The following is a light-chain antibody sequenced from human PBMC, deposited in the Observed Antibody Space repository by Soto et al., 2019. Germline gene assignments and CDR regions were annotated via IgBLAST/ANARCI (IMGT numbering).Light chain of an antibody. CDR1: ISDIETDNL. J-gene: IGLJ7*01. CDR2: EDS. CDR3: CSFAGRNTFV. Sequence: QSALTQPASVSGSPGQSITISCTGTISDIETDNLVSWYQQYPGKAPKLLIYEDSKRPSGVSDRFSGSKSVNTASLTIYGLQAEDEADYHCCSFAGRNTFVFGAGTQLTVL. V-gene: IGLV2-23*01.